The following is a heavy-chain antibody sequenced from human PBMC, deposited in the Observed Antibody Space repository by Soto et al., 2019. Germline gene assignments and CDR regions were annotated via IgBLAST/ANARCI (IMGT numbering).Heavy chain of an antibody. V-gene: IGHV1-46*01. J-gene: IGHJ5*02. CDR3: AREVDDWNDVFGQNWFDP. CDR2: VNPSGGST. Sequence: ASVKVSCKASGYTFTSYYMHWVRQAPGQGLEWMGIVNPSGGSTSYAQKFQGRVTMTRDTSTSTVYMELSSLRSEDTAVYYCAREVDDWNDVFGQNWFDPWGQGTLVTVSS. D-gene: IGHD1-1*01. CDR1: GYTFTSYY.